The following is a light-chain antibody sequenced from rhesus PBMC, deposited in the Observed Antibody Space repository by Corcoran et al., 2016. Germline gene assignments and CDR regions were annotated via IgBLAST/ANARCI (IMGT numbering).Light chain of an antibody. CDR1: QSLLYSSNNKNY. Sequence: DIVMTQSPDSLAVSLGERVTINCKSSQSLLYSSNNKNYLAWYLQKPGKAPTLLIYWAATRKSGVPNRFSGSGSGTDVTLTISGLQAEDVAVYYCQQYYSTPLTFGGGTKVEIK. J-gene: IGKJ4*01. V-gene: IGKV4-1*01. CDR2: WAA. CDR3: QQYYSTPLT.